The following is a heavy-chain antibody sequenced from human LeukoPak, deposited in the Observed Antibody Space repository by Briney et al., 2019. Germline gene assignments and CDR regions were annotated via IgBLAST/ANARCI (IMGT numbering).Heavy chain of an antibody. D-gene: IGHD5-12*01. Sequence: GGSLRLSCAASGFSVSNNYMSWVRQAPGKGLEWVSAISGSGGSTYYADSVKGRFTISRDNSKNMLYLQMNSLRAEDTAVYYCAKTAGYSGYAIHYFDYWGQGTLVTVSS. CDR2: ISGSGGST. V-gene: IGHV3-23*01. J-gene: IGHJ4*02. CDR3: AKTAGYSGYAIHYFDY. CDR1: GFSVSNNY.